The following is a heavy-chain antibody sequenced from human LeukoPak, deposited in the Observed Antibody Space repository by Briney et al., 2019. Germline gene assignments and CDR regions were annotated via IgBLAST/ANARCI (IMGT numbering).Heavy chain of an antibody. D-gene: IGHD6-19*01. CDR3: AGGWDYFDY. Sequence: GGSLRLSCAASGFTFSSCWMHWVRRAPGKGLVWVSRINSDGSSTSCADSVRGRFTISRDNAKNTLYLQMNSLRAEDTAVYYCAGGWDYFDYWGQGTLVTVSS. J-gene: IGHJ4*02. CDR2: INSDGSST. CDR1: GFTFSSCW. V-gene: IGHV3-74*01.